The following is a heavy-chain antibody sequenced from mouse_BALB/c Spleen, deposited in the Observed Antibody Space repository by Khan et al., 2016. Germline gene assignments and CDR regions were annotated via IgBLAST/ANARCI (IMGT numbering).Heavy chain of an antibody. D-gene: IGHD2-10*01. CDR2: IAPEHGDT. Sequence: VQLQQSGAELVRPGALVKLSCKASGFNIKDYYIHWVKQRPGQGLEWIGWIAPEHGDTIYDPKFQGKASITADTSSNTAYMQLSRLTSAAPAVSYCARTYYGNFAWFDYWGQGTLVTVSA. J-gene: IGHJ3*01. V-gene: IGHV14-1*02. CDR1: GFNIKDYY. CDR3: ARTYYGNFAWFDY.